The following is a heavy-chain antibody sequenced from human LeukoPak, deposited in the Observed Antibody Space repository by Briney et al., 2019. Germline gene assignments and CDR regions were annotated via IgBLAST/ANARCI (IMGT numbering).Heavy chain of an antibody. V-gene: IGHV1-18*01. D-gene: IGHD6-19*01. CDR2: ISAFNGST. Sequence: ASVKVSCKVSGYTFSSYGLSWVRQAPGQGLEWKGWISAFNGSTNYAQKFQGRVTITADKSTSTAYMELSSLRSEYTAVYYCARRSRIAVAGYYYYYMDVWGKGTTVTVSS. CDR1: GYTFSSYG. CDR3: ARRSRIAVAGYYYYYMDV. J-gene: IGHJ6*03.